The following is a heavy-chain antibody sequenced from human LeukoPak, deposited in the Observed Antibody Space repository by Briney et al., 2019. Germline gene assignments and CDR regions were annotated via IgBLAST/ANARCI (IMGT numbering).Heavy chain of an antibody. J-gene: IGHJ4*02. D-gene: IGHD2-21*02. CDR3: ARDLSPLGKVVTAIPFDY. CDR1: GYTFTSDG. Sequence: ASVKVSCKASGYTFTSDGISWVRQAPGQGLEWMGWISAYNGNTNYAQKLQGRVTMTTDTSTSTAYMELRSLRSDDTAVYYCARDLSPLGKVVTAIPFDYWGQGTLVTVSS. CDR2: ISAYNGNT. V-gene: IGHV1-18*01.